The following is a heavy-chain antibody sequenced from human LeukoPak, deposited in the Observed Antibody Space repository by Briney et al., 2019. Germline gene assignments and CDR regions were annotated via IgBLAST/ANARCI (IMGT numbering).Heavy chain of an antibody. CDR2: INSDGINT. CDR3: ASTIGSAGTQY. CDR1: GFTFSNYW. D-gene: IGHD6-13*01. Sequence: GGSLRLSCAASGFTFSNYWMHWVRQAPGKGLVWVSRINSDGINTSYADSVKGRFTISRDNAKNRLYLQMNSLGAEDTAVYYCASTIGSAGTQYWGQGTLVTVSS. V-gene: IGHV3-74*01. J-gene: IGHJ4*02.